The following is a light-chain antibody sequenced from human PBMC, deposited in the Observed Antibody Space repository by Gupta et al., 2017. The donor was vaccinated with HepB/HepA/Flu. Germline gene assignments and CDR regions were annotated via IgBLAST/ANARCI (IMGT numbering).Light chain of an antibody. CDR3: QAWDRYTVL. Sequence: SYELTQPPSVSVSPGQPARITCSGDKLGDEYACWYQQKPGQPPVLVIYQDDKRPSGIPERFSGSTSGNTATLTISGTQAMDEGDYYCQAWDRYTVLFCGGTKLTVL. CDR2: QDD. J-gene: IGLJ2*01. CDR1: KLGDEY. V-gene: IGLV3-1*01.